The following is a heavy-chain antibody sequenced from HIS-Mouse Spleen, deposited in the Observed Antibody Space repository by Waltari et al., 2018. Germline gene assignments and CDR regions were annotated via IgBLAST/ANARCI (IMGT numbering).Heavy chain of an antibody. CDR1: GYTFTSYY. J-gene: IGHJ4*02. V-gene: IGHV1-46*01. Sequence: QVQLVQSGAEVKKPGASVKVSCKASGYTFTSYYMHWVRQAPGQGLEWMGIINPSGVSTSYDKKFRGRVTMTRDTSTSTVYMGLSSLRAEDTAVYYCARAVKVGFGEFLDYWGQGTLVTVSS. CDR3: ARAVKVGFGEFLDY. CDR2: INPSGVST. D-gene: IGHD3-10*01.